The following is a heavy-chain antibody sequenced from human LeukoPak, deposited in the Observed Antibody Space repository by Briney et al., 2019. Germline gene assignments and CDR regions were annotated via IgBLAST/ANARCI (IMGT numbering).Heavy chain of an antibody. CDR2: VYHSGTT. CDR3: AREDPSP. J-gene: IGHJ4*02. Sequence: SETLSLTCIVSGYSISSGYYWGWFRQPPGKGLEWVGSVYHSGTTYYSPSLKSRLTISVDTSKNQFSLKLSSVTAADTAVYYCAREDPSPWGQGTLVTVSS. V-gene: IGHV4-38-2*02. CDR1: GYSISSGYY.